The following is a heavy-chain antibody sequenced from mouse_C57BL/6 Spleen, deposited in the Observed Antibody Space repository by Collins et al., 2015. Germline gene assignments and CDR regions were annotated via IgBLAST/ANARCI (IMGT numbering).Heavy chain of an antibody. CDR2: INPSNGRT. J-gene: IGHJ2*01. CDR3: ARGLYDYDGGY. D-gene: IGHD2-4*01. Sequence: MSCKASGYTFTSYWMHWVKQRPGQGLEWIGEINPSNGRTNYNEKFKNKATLTVDKSSSTAYMQLSSLTSEDSAVYYCARGLYDYDGGYWGQGTTLTVSS. V-gene: IGHV1S81*02. CDR1: GYTFTSYW.